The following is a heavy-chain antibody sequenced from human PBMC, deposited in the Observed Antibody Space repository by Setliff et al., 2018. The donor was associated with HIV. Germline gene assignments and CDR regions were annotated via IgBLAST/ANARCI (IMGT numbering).Heavy chain of an antibody. CDR3: VRDSAASVWVGASVYYFDF. D-gene: IGHD1-26*01. V-gene: IGHV3-21*01. Sequence: LRLSCAASGFTFSSYSMNWVRQAPGKGLEWVSSISSSDDDTHYADSLRGRFTVSRDNAKSALYLQMNNLSVDDTAVYYCVRDSAASVWVGASVYYFDFWGQGIQVTVSS. CDR1: GFTFSSYS. J-gene: IGHJ4*02. CDR2: ISSSDDDT.